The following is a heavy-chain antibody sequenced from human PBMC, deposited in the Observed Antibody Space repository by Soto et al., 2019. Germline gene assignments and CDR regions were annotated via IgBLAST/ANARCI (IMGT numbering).Heavy chain of an antibody. V-gene: IGHV3-64D*06. D-gene: IGHD2-15*01. CDR2: ISGNGGNT. Sequence: PGGSLRLSCAASGFTFSSYGMHWVRQAPGKGLRYVSTISGNGGNTHYAASVRGRFTISRDNSKNTVFLQMSGLGVADSAVYYCVKVSGYCTGGSCFSYFDYWGQGALVTVSS. CDR3: VKVSGYCTGGSCFSYFDY. CDR1: GFTFSSYG. J-gene: IGHJ4*02.